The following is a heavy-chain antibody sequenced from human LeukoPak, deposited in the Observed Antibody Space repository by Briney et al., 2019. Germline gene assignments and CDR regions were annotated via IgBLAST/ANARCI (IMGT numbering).Heavy chain of an antibody. V-gene: IGHV3-48*02. CDR1: GFTFSNYV. CDR2: INHNAETI. J-gene: IGHJ4*02. CDR3: ARDNDWAFHY. D-gene: IGHD3-9*01. Sequence: GGSLRLFCAASGFTFSNYVMSWVRQAPGKGLEWVSYINHNAETIFYSDFVKGRFTISRDNAKNSLYLQMNSLRDEDTAVYYCARDNDWAFHYWGQGTPVTVSS.